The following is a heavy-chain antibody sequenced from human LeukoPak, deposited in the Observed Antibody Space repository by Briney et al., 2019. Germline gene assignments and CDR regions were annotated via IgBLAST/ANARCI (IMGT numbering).Heavy chain of an antibody. CDR2: MSVSGGST. V-gene: IGHV3-23*01. CDR1: GFTFTSYA. J-gene: IGHJ1*01. Sequence: PGGSLRLSCAASGFTFTSYAMSWVRQAPGKGLEWVSAMSVSGGSTDYADSVKGRFTVSRDNSKNTLYLEMKSLRGEDTAVYYCAKDGVGDSSGYYLLEHWGQGTLVTVSS. D-gene: IGHD3-22*01. CDR3: AKDGVGDSSGYYLLEH.